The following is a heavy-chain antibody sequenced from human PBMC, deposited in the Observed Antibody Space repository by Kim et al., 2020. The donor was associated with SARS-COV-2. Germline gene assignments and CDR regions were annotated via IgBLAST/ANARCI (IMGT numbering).Heavy chain of an antibody. J-gene: IGHJ5*02. CDR3: AGLYAYNCFDP. Sequence: SETLSLTFSVSGGSIISSISYWGWIRQPPGKGLEWIGSLSYSGRTYYNPSLKSRVTISVDTSKNQFSLNLSSVTAADTAVYYCAGLYAYNCFDPWGQGTL. V-gene: IGHV4-39*01. CDR2: LSYSGRT. D-gene: IGHD4-17*01. CDR1: GGSIISSISY.